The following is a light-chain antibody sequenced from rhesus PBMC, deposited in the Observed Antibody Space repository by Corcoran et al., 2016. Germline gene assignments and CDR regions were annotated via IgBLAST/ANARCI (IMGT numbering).Light chain of an antibody. CDR2: AAS. Sequence: DIQMTQSPSSLSASVGDTVTITCRASQGISSYLNWFQQKPGKAPKFLIYAASSLQSGVPSRFSGSGSGTDFTLTISSLQPEDFATDYCQQYKSSPFTFGPGTKLDIK. CDR1: QGISSY. CDR3: QQYKSSPFT. V-gene: IGKV1-28*02. J-gene: IGKJ3*01.